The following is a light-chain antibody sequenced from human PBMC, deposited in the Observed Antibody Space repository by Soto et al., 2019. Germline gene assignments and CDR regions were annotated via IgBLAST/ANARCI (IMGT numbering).Light chain of an antibody. V-gene: IGKV3-20*01. CDR3: QHYGRSLPII. J-gene: IGKJ5*01. Sequence: EIVMTQSPATLSVSPGERATLSCRASQNVGSYLAWYQQKPGQAPRLLIYDASNRATGIPARFRGSGSGPDFPLTISRLEPEDFAVYYCQHYGRSLPIIFGQGTRLEIK. CDR2: DAS. CDR1: QNVGSY.